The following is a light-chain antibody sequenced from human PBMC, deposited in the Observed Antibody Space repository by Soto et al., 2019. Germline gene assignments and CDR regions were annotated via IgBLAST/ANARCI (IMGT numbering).Light chain of an antibody. CDR2: EVS. CDR1: SSDAGSHKH. V-gene: IGLV2-8*01. CDR3: SSTAGNNNLV. Sequence: QSALTQSPSASGSPGQSVTISCTGTSSDAGSHKHVSWYQHHPGKAPQLLIYEVSKRPSGVPDRFSGSKSGNTATLTVSGLQAEDEAVYYCSSTAGNNNLVFGGGTKLTVL. J-gene: IGLJ3*02.